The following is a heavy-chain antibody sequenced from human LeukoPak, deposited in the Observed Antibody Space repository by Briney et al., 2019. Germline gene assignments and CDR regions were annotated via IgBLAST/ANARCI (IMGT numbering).Heavy chain of an antibody. CDR2: ISGSGGST. CDR3: ARGPRGHRSQRSFDY. D-gene: IGHD3-10*01. J-gene: IGHJ4*02. V-gene: IGHV3-23*01. Sequence: GGSLRLSCAASGFTFSSYAMSWVRQAPGKGLEWVSAISGSGGSTYYADSVKGRFTISRDNSKNTLYLQMNSLRAEDTAVYYCARGPRGHRSQRSFDYWGQGTLVTVSS. CDR1: GFTFSSYA.